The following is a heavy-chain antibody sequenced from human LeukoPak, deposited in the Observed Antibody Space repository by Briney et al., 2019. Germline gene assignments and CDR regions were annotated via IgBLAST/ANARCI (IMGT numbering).Heavy chain of an antibody. CDR1: GYTFTSYG. J-gene: IGHJ4*02. D-gene: IGHD6-13*01. Sequence: ASVKVSCKASGYTFTSYGISWVRQAPGQGLEWMGWISAYNGNTNYAQNLQGRVTMTTDTSTSTAYMELRSLRSDDTAVYYCASSETYSSSWYGLDYWGQGTLVTVSS. CDR3: ASSETYSSSWYGLDY. V-gene: IGHV1-18*01. CDR2: ISAYNGNT.